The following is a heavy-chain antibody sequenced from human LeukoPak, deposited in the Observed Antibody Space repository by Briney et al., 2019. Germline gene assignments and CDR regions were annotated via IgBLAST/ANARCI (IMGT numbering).Heavy chain of an antibody. CDR1: GFTFSDYY. CDR2: ISSSGSTI. CDR3: ARWESTRSPVYYYIDY. J-gene: IGHJ4*02. Sequence: GGSLRLSCAASGFTFSDYYMSWIRQAPGKGLEWVSYISSSGSTIYYADSVKGRFTISRDNAKNSLYLQMNSLRAEDTAVYYCARWESTRSPVYYYIDYWGQGTLVTVSS. D-gene: IGHD3-10*01. V-gene: IGHV3-11*04.